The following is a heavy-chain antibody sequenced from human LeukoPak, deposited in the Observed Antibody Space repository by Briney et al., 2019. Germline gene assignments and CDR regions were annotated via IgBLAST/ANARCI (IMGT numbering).Heavy chain of an antibody. J-gene: IGHJ3*02. D-gene: IGHD3-10*01. CDR2: INPNSGGT. V-gene: IGHV1-2*02. CDR1: GYTFTGYY. CDR3: ARGTTHLWFGEGGNALDI. Sequence: GASVKVSCKASGYTFTGYYMHWVRQAPGQGLEWMGWINPNSGGTNYAQKFQGRVTMTRDTSINTAYMELSRLTSDDTPVYYCARGTTHLWFGEGGNALDIWGQGTMVTISS.